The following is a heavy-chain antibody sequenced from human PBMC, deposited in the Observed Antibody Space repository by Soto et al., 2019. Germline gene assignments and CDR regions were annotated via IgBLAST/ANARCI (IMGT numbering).Heavy chain of an antibody. CDR2: LNGAGGNT. CDR1: GFTFNNYA. J-gene: IGHJ6*02. D-gene: IGHD2-2*01. V-gene: IGHV3-23*01. Sequence: PGGSLRLSCAASGFTFNNYAMNWVRQAPGKGLEWVSGLNGAGGNTYYADSVKGRFTISRDNSKNTLYLQMNSLRAEDTAVYYCARESCLWKGYCISTSWRGMDVWGQGTTVTVSS. CDR3: ARESCLWKGYCISTSWRGMDV.